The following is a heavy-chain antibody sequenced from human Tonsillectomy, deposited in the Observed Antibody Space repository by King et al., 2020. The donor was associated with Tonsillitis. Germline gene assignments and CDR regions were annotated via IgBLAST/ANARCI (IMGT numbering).Heavy chain of an antibody. D-gene: IGHD3-3*01. J-gene: IGHJ6*03. Sequence: VQLVESGGGVVQPGRALRLSCAASGFIFNNYALHWVRQAPGKGLEWVAVISDEGSNNYYTDSVNGRFTISRDSSKNTLYLQMNSLRAEDTAVYYCARGPPELRFLDMDVWGTGTTVTVSS. CDR2: ISDEGSNN. CDR1: GFIFNNYA. CDR3: ARGPPELRFLDMDV. V-gene: IGHV3-30*10.